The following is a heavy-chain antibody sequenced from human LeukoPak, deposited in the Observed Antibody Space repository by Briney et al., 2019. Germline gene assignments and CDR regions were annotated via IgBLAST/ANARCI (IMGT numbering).Heavy chain of an antibody. CDR1: GGSISSYY. D-gene: IGHD1-26*01. J-gene: IGHJ3*02. CDR2: IYYSGNT. V-gene: IGHV4-59*08. Sequence: SETLSLTCTVSGGSISSYYWSWIRQPPGRGLEWIGYIYYSGNTNYNPSLKSRVTISVDTSKNHFSLKPSSVTAADTAVYYCARHESGTSYFYAFDIWGQGTMVTVSS. CDR3: ARHESGTSYFYAFDI.